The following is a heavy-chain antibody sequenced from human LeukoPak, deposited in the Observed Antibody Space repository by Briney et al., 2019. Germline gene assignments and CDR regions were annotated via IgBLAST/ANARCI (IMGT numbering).Heavy chain of an antibody. J-gene: IGHJ4*02. Sequence: GGSLRLSCAASGFTFNTYAMNWVRQAPGKGLEWVASISSQENYVYYADSMKGRFTISRDNANNSLNLQLDSLRAEDTAVYYCARAILTVSGTALFYLDFWGQGTLVTVSS. CDR1: GFTFNTYA. V-gene: IGHV3-21*01. CDR2: ISSQENYV. CDR3: ARAILTVSGTALFYLDF. D-gene: IGHD6-19*01.